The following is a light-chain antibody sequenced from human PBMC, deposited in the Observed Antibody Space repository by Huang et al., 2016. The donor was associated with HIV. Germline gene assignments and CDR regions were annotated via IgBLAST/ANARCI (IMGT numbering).Light chain of an antibody. Sequence: DIVVTQSPDSLALSLGGRAAINCTASQSVLKTSNNKNCLSWYQLKPGQPPKLLIYWASTWESWVPDRFSGSGSGTHFTLTIASLQAEDVAVYYCHQYDDTPQTFGQGTKVEVK. CDR1: QSVLKTSNNKNC. CDR3: HQYDDTPQT. V-gene: IGKV4-1*01. J-gene: IGKJ1*01. CDR2: WAS.